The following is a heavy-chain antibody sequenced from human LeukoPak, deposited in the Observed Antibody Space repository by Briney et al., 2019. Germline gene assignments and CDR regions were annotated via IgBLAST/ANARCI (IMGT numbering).Heavy chain of an antibody. D-gene: IGHD4-17*01. CDR1: GFTFSSYG. J-gene: IGHJ4*02. Sequence: PGGSLRLSCAASGFTFSSYGMNWVRQAPGKGLEWVSAMSGSGGSTYYADSVKGRFTISRDNSKTMLYLQMNSLRAEDTAVYYCAKESRPDDYGDYGLFNYWGQGTLVTVSS. CDR2: MSGSGGST. CDR3: AKESRPDDYGDYGLFNY. V-gene: IGHV3-23*01.